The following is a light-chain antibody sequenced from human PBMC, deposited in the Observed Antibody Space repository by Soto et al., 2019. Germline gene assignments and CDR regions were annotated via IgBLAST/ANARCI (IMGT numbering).Light chain of an antibody. CDR2: EVS. J-gene: IGLJ3*02. V-gene: IGLV2-14*01. CDR3: SSYTRGSTLV. CDR1: SSDVGGYNY. Sequence: QSALTQPASVSGSPGQSITISCTGTSSDVGGYNYVSWYQQHPDKAPKLVIYEVSNRPSGVSNRFSGSKSGNTASLTISGLQSEDEGNYYCSSYTRGSTLVFGGGTKLTVL.